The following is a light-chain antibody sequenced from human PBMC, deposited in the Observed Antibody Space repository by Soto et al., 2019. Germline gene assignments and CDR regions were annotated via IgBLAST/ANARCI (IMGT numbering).Light chain of an antibody. CDR1: SSYVGYYNY. CDR2: DVS. J-gene: IGLJ1*01. V-gene: IGLV2-14*03. Sequence: QSALTQPASVSGSPGQSITMSCTGTSSYVGYYNYVSWYQLHPGKAPKLMIYDVSNRPSGISNRFSGSKSGNAASLTISGLQAEDVADYYCSSYTGSNTYVFGTGTRSPS. CDR3: SSYTGSNTYV.